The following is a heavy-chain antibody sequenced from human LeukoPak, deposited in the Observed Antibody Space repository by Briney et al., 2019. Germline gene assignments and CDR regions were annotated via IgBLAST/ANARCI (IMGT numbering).Heavy chain of an antibody. CDR3: ARGREVSSPPYYFDY. D-gene: IGHD2-15*01. CDR2: INHSGST. Sequence: PSETLSLTCTVSGGSISGYYWSWIRQPPGKGLEWIGEINHSGSTNYNPSLKSRVTISVDTSKNQFSLKLSSVTAADTAVYYCARGREVSSPPYYFDYWGQGTLVTVSS. J-gene: IGHJ4*02. V-gene: IGHV4-34*01. CDR1: GGSISGYY.